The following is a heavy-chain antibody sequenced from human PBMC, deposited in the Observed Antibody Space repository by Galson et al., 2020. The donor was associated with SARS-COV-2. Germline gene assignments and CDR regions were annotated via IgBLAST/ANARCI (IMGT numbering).Heavy chain of an antibody. CDR2: VNHSGST. J-gene: IGHJ4*02. D-gene: IGHD2-8*02. CDR1: GGSFSGYF. Sequence: SETLSLTCAVYGGSFSGYFWSWIRQRPGKGLERIGEVNHSGSTNYNPSLKSRVTISVDTSKTQFSLKLSSVSAADTAVYYCARGLDGTGRFNGWDYWGQGTLVTVSS. CDR3: ARGLDGTGRFNGWDY. V-gene: IGHV4-34*01.